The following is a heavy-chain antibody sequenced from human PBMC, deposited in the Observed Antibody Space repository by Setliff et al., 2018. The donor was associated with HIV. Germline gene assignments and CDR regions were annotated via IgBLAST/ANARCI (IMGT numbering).Heavy chain of an antibody. CDR2: INPAGNPT. D-gene: IGHD6-19*01. V-gene: IGHV1-46*01. Sequence: GASVKVSCKASGYTFTSDYIHWVRQAPGQGLEWMGIINPAGNPTSYAQKFQGRLTMTRDTSISTAYMELSRLTSEDTAVYFCAGGPVAGLMRKWGQGTQVTVSS. J-gene: IGHJ4*02. CDR3: AGGPVAGLMRK. CDR1: GYTFTSDY.